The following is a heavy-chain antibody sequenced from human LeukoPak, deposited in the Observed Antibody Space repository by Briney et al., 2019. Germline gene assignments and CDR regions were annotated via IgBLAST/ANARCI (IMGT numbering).Heavy chain of an antibody. D-gene: IGHD5-18*01. J-gene: IGHJ4*02. CDR1: GFTFSSYS. CDR2: ISSSSSYI. CDR3: ARDDSDTAMVLLNY. Sequence: GWSLRLSCAASGFTFSSYSMNWVRQAPGKGLEWVSSISSSSSYIYYADSVKGRFTISRDNAKNSLYLQMNSLRAEDTAVYYCARDDSDTAMVLLNYWGQGTLVTVSS. V-gene: IGHV3-21*01.